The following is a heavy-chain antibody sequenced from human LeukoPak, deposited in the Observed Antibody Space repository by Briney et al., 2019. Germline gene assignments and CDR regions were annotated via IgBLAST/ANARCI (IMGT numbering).Heavy chain of an antibody. J-gene: IGHJ6*03. CDR1: GYTFTGYY. V-gene: IGHV1-2*02. Sequence: ASVKVSCKASGYTFTGYYMHWVRQAPGQGLEWMGWINPNSGGTNYAQKFQGRVTMTRDTSISTAYMELSRLRSDDTAVYYCARVLREGTAFGGVIATNPNYYYYYYMDVWGKGTTVTISS. CDR2: INPNSGGT. D-gene: IGHD3-16*02. CDR3: ARVLREGTAFGGVIATNPNYYYYYYMDV.